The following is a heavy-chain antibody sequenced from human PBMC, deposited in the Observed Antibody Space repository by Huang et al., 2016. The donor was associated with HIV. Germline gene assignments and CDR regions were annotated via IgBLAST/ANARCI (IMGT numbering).Heavy chain of an antibody. D-gene: IGHD3-16*01. V-gene: IGHV3-7*01. CDR1: GFSFSSSW. CDR3: ARDQEGALDY. CDR2: RGVDGGDK. J-gene: IGHJ4*02. Sequence: EVQLVESGGGLVQPGGSLRLCCAASGFSFSSSWMSWVRQAPGKGLEWVANRGVDGGDKSHVDSVNGRFTISRDNAKNSLYFQMDSLGVGDTAVYYCARDQEGALDYWGQGVLVTVSS.